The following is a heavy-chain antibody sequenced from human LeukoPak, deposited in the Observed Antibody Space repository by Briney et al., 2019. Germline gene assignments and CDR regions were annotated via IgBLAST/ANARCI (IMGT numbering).Heavy chain of an antibody. Sequence: SETLSLTCTVSGGSISSYYWSWIRQPPGKGLEWIGYIYYSGSTNYNPSLKSRVTISVDTSKNQFSLKLSSVTAADTAVYYCASQRRYNWNFGDYWGQGTLVTVSS. CDR1: GGSISSYY. CDR3: ASQRRYNWNFGDY. V-gene: IGHV4-59*01. CDR2: IYYSGST. D-gene: IGHD1-7*01. J-gene: IGHJ4*02.